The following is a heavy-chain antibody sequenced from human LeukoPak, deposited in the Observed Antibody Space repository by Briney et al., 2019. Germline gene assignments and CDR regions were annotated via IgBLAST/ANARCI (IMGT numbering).Heavy chain of an antibody. CDR1: GFTVSSFY. V-gene: IGHV3-53*01. D-gene: IGHD2-2*02. Sequence: PGESLRLSCAASGFTVSSFYMNWVRQAPGKGLEWVSGIFSGGTTYYADSVKGRLSISRDNSKNTLYLQMNSLRAEDTAVYYCARSPEGYCSSTSCYTFWFDPWGQGTLVTVSS. J-gene: IGHJ5*02. CDR3: ARSPEGYCSSTSCYTFWFDP. CDR2: IFSGGTT.